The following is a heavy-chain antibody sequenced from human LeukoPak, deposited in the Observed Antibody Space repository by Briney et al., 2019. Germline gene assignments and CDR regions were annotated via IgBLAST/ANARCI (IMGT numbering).Heavy chain of an antibody. CDR2: IYTNGTT. Sequence: SETPSLTCIVSGGSVRNYYWTWIRQPAGKGLQWIGRIYTNGTTNYSPSLKSRVTMSVDMSKNQFSLKLTSVTAADTAVYYCAKEDIVVVTKYIHYGMDVWRQGTTVTVSS. J-gene: IGHJ6*02. CDR1: GGSVRNYY. D-gene: IGHD2-15*01. V-gene: IGHV4-4*07. CDR3: AKEDIVVVTKYIHYGMDV.